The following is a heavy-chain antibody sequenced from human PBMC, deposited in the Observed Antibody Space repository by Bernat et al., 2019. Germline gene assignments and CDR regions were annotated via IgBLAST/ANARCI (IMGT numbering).Heavy chain of an antibody. CDR1: GFTFSSYG. CDR2: ISYDGSNK. CDR3: AKEQPGTSYYYYYGMDV. Sequence: QVQLVESGGGVVQPGRSLRLSCAASGFTFSSYGMHWVRQAPGKGLEWVAVISYDGSNKYYADSVKGRFTISRDNSKNTLYLQMNSLRAEDTAVYYCAKEQPGTSYYYYYGMDVWGQGTTVTVSS. J-gene: IGHJ6*02. V-gene: IGHV3-30*18. D-gene: IGHD1-7*01.